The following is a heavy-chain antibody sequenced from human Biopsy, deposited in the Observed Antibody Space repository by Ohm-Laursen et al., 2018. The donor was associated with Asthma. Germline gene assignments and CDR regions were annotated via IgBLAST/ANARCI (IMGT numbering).Heavy chain of an antibody. D-gene: IGHD2-8*01. Sequence: GTLSLTCAYRGSFRGYVWTWIRQPPGKGLEWIGEIPQGGATTFNPSLKSRVTISIDPSKSQLSLRLTSMTAADTAVYYCASGPQWSGLDVWCQATTVTVSS. CDR3: ASGPQWSGLDV. V-gene: IGHV4-34*01. J-gene: IGHJ6*02. CDR1: RGSFRGYV. CDR2: IPQGGAT.